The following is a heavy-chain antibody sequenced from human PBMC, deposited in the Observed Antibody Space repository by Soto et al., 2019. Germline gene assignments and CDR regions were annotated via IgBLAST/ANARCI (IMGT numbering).Heavy chain of an antibody. D-gene: IGHD6-19*01. CDR1: GFTFSSYS. Sequence: ESGGGLVKPGGSLRLSCAASGFTFSSYSMNWVRQAPGKGLEWVSSISSSSSYIYYADSVKGRFTISRDNAKNSLYLQMNSLRAEDTAVYYCARGGYSSGMSFDYWGQGTLVTVSS. CDR2: ISSSSSYI. J-gene: IGHJ4*02. V-gene: IGHV3-21*01. CDR3: ARGGYSSGMSFDY.